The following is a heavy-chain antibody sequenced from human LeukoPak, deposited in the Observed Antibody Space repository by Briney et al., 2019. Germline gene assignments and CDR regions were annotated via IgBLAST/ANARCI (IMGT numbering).Heavy chain of an antibody. J-gene: IGHJ3*02. CDR3: AREHVGATRKAAAFDI. CDR2: IKQDGSEK. Sequence: PGGSLRLSCAASGFTFSSYWMSWVRQAPGKGLEWVANIKQDGSEKYYVDSVKGRFTISRDNAKNSLYLQMNSLRAEDTAVYYCAREHVGATRKAAAFDIWGQGTMVTVSS. CDR1: GFTFSSYW. D-gene: IGHD1-26*01. V-gene: IGHV3-7*01.